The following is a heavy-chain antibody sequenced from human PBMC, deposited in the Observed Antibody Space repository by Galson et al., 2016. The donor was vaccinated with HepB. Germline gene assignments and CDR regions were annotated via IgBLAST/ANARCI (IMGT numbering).Heavy chain of an antibody. D-gene: IGHD3-10*01. CDR3: GRSPRGRRDFFDY. CDR1: GGSISSGGYS. Sequence: LSLTCSVSGGSISSGGYSWSWIRQPPGKGLEWIGYIYQSGGTYYNPSLKSRVTISIDRSKNQFSLKLSSVTAADTAVYYCGRSPRGRRDFFDYWGQGTRVTVSS. CDR2: IYQSGGT. J-gene: IGHJ4*02. V-gene: IGHV4-30-2*01.